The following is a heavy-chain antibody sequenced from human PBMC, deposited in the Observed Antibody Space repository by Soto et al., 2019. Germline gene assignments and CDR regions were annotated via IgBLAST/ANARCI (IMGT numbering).Heavy chain of an antibody. V-gene: IGHV3-64*01. CDR3: ASGAYCRGGSCYSYLRLWYFDL. Sequence: EVQLVESGGGVGQPGGSLRLSCEASGFTLSNYVMNWVRQAPGQGLECVSVISSNCGSASYANSVKGRFTISRDNSKNSMYLEMGSLRGEDMAVSYFASGAYCRGGSCYSYLRLWYFDLWGRGALVTVSS. D-gene: IGHD2-15*01. CDR2: ISSNCGSA. J-gene: IGHJ2*01. CDR1: GFTLSNYV.